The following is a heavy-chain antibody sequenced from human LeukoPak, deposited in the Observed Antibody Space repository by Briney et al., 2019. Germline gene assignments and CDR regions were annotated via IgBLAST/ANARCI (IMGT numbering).Heavy chain of an antibody. Sequence: GASLRLSCAASGFTFSSYAMSWVRQAPGKGLEWVSAISGSGGSTYYADSVKGRFTISRDNSKNALYLQMNSLRAEDTAVYYCAKRGDYYDSSGYPYYFDYWGQGTQVTVSS. CDR2: ISGSGGST. V-gene: IGHV3-23*01. CDR3: AKRGDYYDSSGYPYYFDY. D-gene: IGHD3-22*01. CDR1: GFTFSSYA. J-gene: IGHJ4*02.